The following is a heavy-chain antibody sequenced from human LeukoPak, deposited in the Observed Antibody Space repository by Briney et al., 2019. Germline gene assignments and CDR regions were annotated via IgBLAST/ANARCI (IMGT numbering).Heavy chain of an antibody. J-gene: IGHJ4*02. D-gene: IGHD4-23*01. CDR3: AKSAHYGGNTLFDY. CDR2: ISGSGGST. CDR1: GFTFSSYA. V-gene: IGHV3-23*01. Sequence: GGSLRLSCAASGFTFSSYAMSWVRQPPGKGLEWVSAISGSGGSTHYADSVKGRFTISRDNSKNTLYLQMNSLRAEDTAVYYCAKSAHYGGNTLFDYWGQGTLVTVSS.